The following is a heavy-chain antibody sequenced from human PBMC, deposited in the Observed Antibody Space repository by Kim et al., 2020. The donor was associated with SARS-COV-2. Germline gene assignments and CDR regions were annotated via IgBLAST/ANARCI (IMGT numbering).Heavy chain of an antibody. V-gene: IGHV1-69*13. Sequence: SVKVSCKASGGTFSSYAISWVRQAPGQGLEWMGGIIPIFGTANYAQKFQGRVTITADESTSTAYMELSSLRSEDTAVYYCARDQYSSSSGAALRFAFDIWGQGTMVTVSS. J-gene: IGHJ3*02. CDR3: ARDQYSSSSGAALRFAFDI. CDR2: IIPIFGTA. D-gene: IGHD6-6*01. CDR1: GGTFSSYA.